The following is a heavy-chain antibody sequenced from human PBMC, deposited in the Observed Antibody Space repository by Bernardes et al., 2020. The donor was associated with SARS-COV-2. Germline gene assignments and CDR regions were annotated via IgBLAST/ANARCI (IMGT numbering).Heavy chain of an antibody. V-gene: IGHV4-39*01. CDR2: ILYDGIT. Sequence: SETLSLTCAVSGDSISSTSYYWGWIRQAPGKGLEWIGNILYDGITYYNPSLKSRVTISVEMSKNQFSLKLSSVTAADTAVYYCTRGVEISGEVVSYYYGLDVWGQGTTVTVSS. CDR1: GDSISSTSYY. CDR3: TRGVEISGEVVSYYYGLDV. D-gene: IGHD3-3*01. J-gene: IGHJ6*02.